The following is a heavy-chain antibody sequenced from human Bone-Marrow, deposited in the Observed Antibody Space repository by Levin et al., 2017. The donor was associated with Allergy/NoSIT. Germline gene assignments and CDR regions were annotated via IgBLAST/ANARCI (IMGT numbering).Heavy chain of an antibody. CDR2: VYTSGIT. CDR3: ARDVEYYFASGSTYYYYYYMDV. CDR1: AGPMSSTSYY. Sequence: PSETLSLTCTVSAGPMSSTSYYWSWVRQPAGKGLEWLGRVYTSGITNYNPSLKSRISMSVDASKNQFSLNLSPVTATDTAVYYCARDVEYYFASGSTYYYYYYMDVWGKGTTVIVSS. V-gene: IGHV4-61*02. D-gene: IGHD3-10*01. J-gene: IGHJ6*03.